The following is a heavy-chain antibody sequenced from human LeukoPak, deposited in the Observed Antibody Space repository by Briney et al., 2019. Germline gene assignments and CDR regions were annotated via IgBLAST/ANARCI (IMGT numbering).Heavy chain of an antibody. Sequence: GGSLRLSCAASGFTFSNYGMHWVRQAPGKGLEWVAVISYDGSNNYYADSVKGRFTISRDNSKNTLYVQMNSLRAEDTAVYYCAKDRGELLYAFDIWGQGAMVTVSS. CDR1: GFTFSNYG. J-gene: IGHJ3*02. CDR3: AKDRGELLYAFDI. CDR2: ISYDGSNN. V-gene: IGHV3-30*18. D-gene: IGHD1-26*01.